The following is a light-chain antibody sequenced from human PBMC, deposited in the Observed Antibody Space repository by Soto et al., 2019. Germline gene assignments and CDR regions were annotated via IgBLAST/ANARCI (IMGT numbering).Light chain of an antibody. J-gene: IGLJ2*01. V-gene: IGLV1-40*01. CDR3: QSYDSSLSGSV. CDR2: GNS. Sequence: QAVVTQPPSVSGAPGQRVTISCTGSSSNIGAPYDVHWYQQLPGTAPKLLIYGNSNRPSGVPDRFSGSKSGTSASLAITGLQAEDEADYYCQSYDSSLSGSVFGGGTKLTVL. CDR1: SSNIGAPYD.